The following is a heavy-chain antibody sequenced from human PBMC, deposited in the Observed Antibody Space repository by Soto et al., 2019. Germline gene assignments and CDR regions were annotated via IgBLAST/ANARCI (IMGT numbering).Heavy chain of an antibody. V-gene: IGHV3-23*01. Sequence: EVPLLESGGGLVQPGGSLRLSCAASGFTFSSYAMSWVRQAPGKGLEWVSAISGSGGSTYYADSVKGRFTISRDNSKNTLYLQMNSLRAEDTAVYYCAKDLDSGWYGANDYWGQGTLVTVSS. CDR1: GFTFSSYA. CDR3: AKDLDSGWYGANDY. D-gene: IGHD6-19*01. J-gene: IGHJ4*02. CDR2: ISGSGGST.